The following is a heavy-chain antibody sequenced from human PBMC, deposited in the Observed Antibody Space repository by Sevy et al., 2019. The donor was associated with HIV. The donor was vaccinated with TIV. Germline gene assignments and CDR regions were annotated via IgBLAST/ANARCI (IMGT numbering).Heavy chain of an antibody. Sequence: GGSLRLSCAASGFTFSSYAMSWVRQAPGKGLEWVSAISGSGGSTHYADSVKGRFTISRDNSKNTLYLQMNSLRAEDTAVYYCAKVESPDIVVVVAATAFDYWGQGTLVTVSS. J-gene: IGHJ4*02. CDR2: ISGSGGST. CDR3: AKVESPDIVVVVAATAFDY. CDR1: GFTFSSYA. D-gene: IGHD2-15*01. V-gene: IGHV3-23*01.